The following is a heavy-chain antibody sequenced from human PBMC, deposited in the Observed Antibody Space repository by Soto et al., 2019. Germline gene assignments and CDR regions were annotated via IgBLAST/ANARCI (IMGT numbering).Heavy chain of an antibody. CDR1: GFTFSSFA. CDR3: ARALARYGDNGRYYYGMDV. Sequence: GGSLRLSCAASGFTFSSFAVLWVRQAPGKGLEWVVVISYDGGNKYYADSVKGRFTISRDNSKNTLYLQMNSLRAEDTAVYYCARALARYGDNGRYYYGMDVWGQGTTVTVSS. CDR2: ISYDGGNK. V-gene: IGHV3-30-3*01. D-gene: IGHD4-17*01. J-gene: IGHJ6*02.